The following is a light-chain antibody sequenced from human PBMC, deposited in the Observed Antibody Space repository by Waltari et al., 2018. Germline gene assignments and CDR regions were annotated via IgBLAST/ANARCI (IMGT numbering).Light chain of an antibody. CDR2: EDT. CDR3: QTWDSSSYV. CDR1: KLGDKY. V-gene: IGLV3-1*01. J-gene: IGLJ1*01. Sequence: SYELTPPPSVSVSPGQAVRITCSGKKLGDKYVNWYQQKAGQSPVLVIYEDTKRPSGIPGRLSASNSGNTATLTISETQAMDEADYYCQTWDSSSYVFGTGTTVTVL.